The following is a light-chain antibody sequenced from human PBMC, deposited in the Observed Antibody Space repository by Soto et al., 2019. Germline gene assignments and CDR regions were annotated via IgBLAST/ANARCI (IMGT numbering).Light chain of an antibody. Sequence: DIVLAQSPGPLSLSPGERATLSCMSSQSVTNSFLAWYQQKPGQAPRLIIYGASRRATGIPDRFTGSWSGTDCTLTISRLEPEDVAVYYCQQYVSSPWALGQGTKVDIK. CDR3: QQYVSSPWA. V-gene: IGKV3-20*01. CDR2: GAS. J-gene: IGKJ1*01. CDR1: QSVTNSF.